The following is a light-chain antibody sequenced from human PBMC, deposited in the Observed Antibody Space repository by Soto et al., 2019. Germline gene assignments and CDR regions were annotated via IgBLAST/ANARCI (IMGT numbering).Light chain of an antibody. V-gene: IGKV1D-12*01. Sequence: DIQMTQSPSSLSASVGGTGSSTCRSSQDVGRWLSWYQQKPGKAPKILIFATSTLQSGVTSRFSGSGSGTDFTLTITSLQSEDFATYYCQQARSFPVTVGQGTRLEIK. CDR2: ATS. CDR1: QDVGRW. J-gene: IGKJ5*01. CDR3: QQARSFPVT.